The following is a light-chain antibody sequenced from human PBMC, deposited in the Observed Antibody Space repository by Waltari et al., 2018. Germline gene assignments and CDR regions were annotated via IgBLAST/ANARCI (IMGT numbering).Light chain of an antibody. V-gene: IGKV3D-20*01. CDR1: QSISSRS. J-gene: IGKJ4*01. CDR2: DAS. Sequence: FVFTHSPATLPFSPGARPTLPRGASQSISSRSLALYQQKPGLAPRLLIYDASSRATGIPDRFSGSGSGTDFTLTISRLEPEDFAVYHCQQDGGSSLTFGGGTRVEIK. CDR3: QQDGGSSLT.